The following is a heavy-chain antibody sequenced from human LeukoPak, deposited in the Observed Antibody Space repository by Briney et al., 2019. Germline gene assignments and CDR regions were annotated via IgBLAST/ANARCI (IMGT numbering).Heavy chain of an antibody. J-gene: IGHJ4*02. CDR3: AKDQRPDTGDDIDY. Sequence: GGSVTLSCSASGFSFSTYGMSWVRQAPRKGLEWVSTIYGSDDTTRYAESVKGRFTISRDNSKETLYLQMNNLRAEDTAVYYCAKDQRPDTGDDIDYWGQGTLVSVSS. V-gene: IGHV3-23*01. CDR1: GFSFSTYG. D-gene: IGHD2-8*02. CDR2: IYGSDDTT.